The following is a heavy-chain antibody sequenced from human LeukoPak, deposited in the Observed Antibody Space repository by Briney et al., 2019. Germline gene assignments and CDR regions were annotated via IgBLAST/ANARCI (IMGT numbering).Heavy chain of an antibody. D-gene: IGHD3-3*01. CDR3: ASRSSIWSGYQDTLYYFDS. CDR1: GGSISSYH. J-gene: IGHJ4*02. CDR2: IYYSGST. V-gene: IGHV4-59*01. Sequence: SETLSLTCTVSGGSISSYHWSWIRQPPGKRLEWIGHIYYSGSTNYNPSLKSRVTISLDTSNNQFSLKQSSVTASDTAVYYCASRSSIWSGYQDTLYYFDSWGQGTLVTVSS.